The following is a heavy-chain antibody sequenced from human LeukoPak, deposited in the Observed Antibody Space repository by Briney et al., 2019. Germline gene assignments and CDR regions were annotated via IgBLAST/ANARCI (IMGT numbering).Heavy chain of an antibody. V-gene: IGHV4-59*01. CDR2: IYYSGST. J-gene: IGHJ4*02. CDR1: AVSISNYY. D-gene: IGHD2-15*01. CDR3: ARDRGPDCSGGSCWDY. Sequence: SETLSLTCTVSAVSISNYYWSWIRQPPGKGLEWIGYIYYSGSTNFNPCLKSRVAISVDPSKNQFSLSLSSVTAADTAVYYCARDRGPDCSGGSCWDYWGQGTLVTVSS.